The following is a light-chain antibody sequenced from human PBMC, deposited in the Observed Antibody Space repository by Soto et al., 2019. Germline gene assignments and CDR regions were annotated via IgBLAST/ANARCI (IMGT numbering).Light chain of an antibody. CDR2: AAS. CDR3: LQHNSYPLT. V-gene: IGKV1-17*01. CDR1: QDIRND. J-gene: IGKJ5*01. Sequence: DIEMTQSPSSLSASVGDRVTLTCRASQDIRNDLGWYQQKPGKAPQGLISAASSLHSGVPSRFSGSGAGTDFTLTITSLQPEDFATYYCLQHNSYPLTFGQGTRLEIK.